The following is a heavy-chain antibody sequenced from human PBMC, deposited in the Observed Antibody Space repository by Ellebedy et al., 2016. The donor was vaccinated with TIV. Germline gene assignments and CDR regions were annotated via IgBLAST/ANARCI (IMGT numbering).Heavy chain of an antibody. D-gene: IGHD2-8*01. CDR3: ARSSGQPMLYGVMLDY. J-gene: IGHJ4*02. Sequence: AASVKVSCKASGYTFTDYYIHWVRQAPGQGLQWVGWVNPYSGRTDYSQRFQGRVTMTSDTSITTAYMEMNRLRSDDTAVYYCARSSGQPMLYGVMLDYWGQGTLVTVSS. CDR1: GYTFTDYY. CDR2: VNPYSGRT. V-gene: IGHV1-2*02.